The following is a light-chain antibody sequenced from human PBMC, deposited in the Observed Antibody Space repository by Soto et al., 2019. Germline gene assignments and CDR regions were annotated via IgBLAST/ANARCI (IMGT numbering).Light chain of an antibody. CDR2: GAS. CDR3: QQFGSSSWT. Sequence: ESVLTQSPGTLSLSPGENATLSCRASQSVSSSYLAWYQQKPGQAPRLLIYGASSRATGIPDRFSGSGSGTDCTLTVSRLEPEDFAVYYCQQFGSSSWTFGQGTKVEIK. CDR1: QSVSSSY. V-gene: IGKV3-20*01. J-gene: IGKJ1*01.